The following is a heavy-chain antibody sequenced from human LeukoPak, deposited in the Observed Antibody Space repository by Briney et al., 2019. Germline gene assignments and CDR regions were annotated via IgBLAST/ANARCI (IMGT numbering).Heavy chain of an antibody. Sequence: SETLSLTCAVYGGSFSGYYWSWIRQPPGKGLEWIGEINHSGSTNYNPSLKSRVTISVDTSKNQFSLKLSSVTAADTAVYYCARDLNTNWYVSDPWGQGTLVTVSS. CDR1: GGSFSGYY. CDR3: ARDLNTNWYVSDP. J-gene: IGHJ5*02. CDR2: INHSGST. D-gene: IGHD1-1*01. V-gene: IGHV4-34*01.